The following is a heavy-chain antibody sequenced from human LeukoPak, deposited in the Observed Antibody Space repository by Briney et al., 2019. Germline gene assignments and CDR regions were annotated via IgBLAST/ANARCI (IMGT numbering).Heavy chain of an antibody. J-gene: IGHJ4*02. Sequence: SETLSLTCTVSGGSISSYYWSWSRQPPGKGLEWIGYIYYSGSTNYNPSLKSRVTISVDTSKNQFSLKLSSVTAADTAVYYCAREVDTAMPDWGQGTLVTVSS. D-gene: IGHD5-18*01. V-gene: IGHV4-59*01. CDR3: AREVDTAMPD. CDR1: GGSISSYY. CDR2: IYYSGST.